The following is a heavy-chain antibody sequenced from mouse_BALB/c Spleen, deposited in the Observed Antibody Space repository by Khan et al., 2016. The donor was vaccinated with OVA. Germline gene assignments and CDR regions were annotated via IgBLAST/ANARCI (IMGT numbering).Heavy chain of an antibody. Sequence: VQLKQSGPGLVAPSQNLSLTCTVSGFSLSDYGVSWIRQPPGKGLEWLGVIWGGGSTYYNSDLKSRLSISKDNSKSQVFLKMSSLQSDDTAMFYYAKGVWSYYYTLDYWGQGTSVTVSS. CDR1: GFSLSDYG. CDR2: IWGGGST. V-gene: IGHV2-6-5*01. CDR3: AKGVWSYYYTLDY. J-gene: IGHJ4*01.